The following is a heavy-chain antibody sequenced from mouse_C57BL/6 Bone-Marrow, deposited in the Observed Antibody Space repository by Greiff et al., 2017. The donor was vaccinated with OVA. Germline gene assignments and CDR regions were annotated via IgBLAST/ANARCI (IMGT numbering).Heavy chain of an antibody. CDR3: TAWITTVVARGYCYFDV. CDR2: IDPEDGDT. J-gene: IGHJ1*01. CDR1: GFNITDYY. Sequence: VQLQQSGAELVRPGASVKLSCTASGFNITDYYMHWVKQRPEQGLEWIGRIDPEDGDTEYARKFQGKATMTADTSSNTAYLQLSSLTSEDTAVYYYTAWITTVVARGYCYFDVEGWGTGITVTS. D-gene: IGHD1-1*01. V-gene: IGHV14-1*01.